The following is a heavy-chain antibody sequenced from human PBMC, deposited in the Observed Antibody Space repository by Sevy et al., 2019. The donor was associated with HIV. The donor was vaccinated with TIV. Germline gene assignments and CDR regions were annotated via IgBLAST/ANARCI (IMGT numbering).Heavy chain of an antibody. V-gene: IGHV3-7*01. CDR1: GFTFNMYW. CDR2: IKEDGSER. Sequence: GGSLRLSCAASGFTFNMYWMTWVRQAPGKGLEWVASIKEDGSERNYLDSVKGRFTISRDNAKESLYLQINSLRAEDTALYYCARHCSGGSCYSLLPHYYYGMDVWGQGTTVTVSS. D-gene: IGHD2-15*01. J-gene: IGHJ6*02. CDR3: ARHCSGGSCYSLLPHYYYGMDV.